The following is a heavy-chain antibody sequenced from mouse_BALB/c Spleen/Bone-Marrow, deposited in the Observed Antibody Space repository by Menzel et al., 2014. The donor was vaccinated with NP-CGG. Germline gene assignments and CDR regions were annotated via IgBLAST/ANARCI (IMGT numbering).Heavy chain of an antibody. CDR1: GYTFTSYW. D-gene: IGHD2-3*01. V-gene: IGHV1-7*01. CDR3: ARYDGPNGGY. J-gene: IGHJ2*01. Sequence: QVQLQQSGAELAKPGASVKMSCKASGYTFTSYWMHWVKQRPGQGLVWIGYIYLSTGYTDYNQKFKDKATLTADNTSSTAFKHLSSLTSEDSACEFCARYDGPNGGYWGQGTTLTGTS. CDR2: IYLSTGYT.